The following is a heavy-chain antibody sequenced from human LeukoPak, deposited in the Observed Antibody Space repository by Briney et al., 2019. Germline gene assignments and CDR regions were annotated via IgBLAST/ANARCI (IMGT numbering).Heavy chain of an antibody. CDR1: GFTFSSYT. Sequence: GGSLRLSCAASGFTFSSYTMNWVRQAPGKGLEWVSSIGSSSTYIYYADSVKGRFTISRDNSKNTLYLQMNSLRAEDTAVYYCAKEVPWAGIAAAGTYYFDYWGQGTLVTVSS. V-gene: IGHV3-21*01. D-gene: IGHD6-13*01. J-gene: IGHJ4*02. CDR2: IGSSSTYI. CDR3: AKEVPWAGIAAAGTYYFDY.